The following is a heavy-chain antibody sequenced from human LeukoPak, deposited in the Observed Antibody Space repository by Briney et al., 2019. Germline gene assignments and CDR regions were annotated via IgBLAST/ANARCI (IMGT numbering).Heavy chain of an antibody. J-gene: IGHJ6*03. CDR1: GGSISGYY. Sequence: SETLSLTCTVSGGSISGYYWSWIRQPPGKGPEWIGYIYYSGSTNYNPSLKSRVTISVDTSKNQFSQKLSSVTAADTAVYYCARGREDDFWSGPDYYYYYYMDVWGKGTTVTVSS. CDR3: ARGREDDFWSGPDYYYYYYMDV. V-gene: IGHV4-59*01. CDR2: IYYSGST. D-gene: IGHD3-3*01.